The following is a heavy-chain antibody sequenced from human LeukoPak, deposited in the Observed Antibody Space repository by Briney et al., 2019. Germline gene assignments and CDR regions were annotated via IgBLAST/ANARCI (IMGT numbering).Heavy chain of an antibody. CDR3: ARDAGDSSGYVFDP. J-gene: IGHJ5*02. CDR2: IYYSGST. CDR1: GGSISSGDYY. V-gene: IGHV4-30-4*08. Sequence: PSETLSLTCTVSGGSISSGDYYWSWIRQPPGMGLEWTGYIYYSGSTYYNPSLKSRVTISVDTSKNRFSLKLSSVTAADTAVYYCARDAGDSSGYVFDPWGQGTLVTVSS. D-gene: IGHD3-22*01.